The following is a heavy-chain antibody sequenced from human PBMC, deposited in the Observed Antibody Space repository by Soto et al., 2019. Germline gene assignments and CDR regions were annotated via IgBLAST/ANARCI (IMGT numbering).Heavy chain of an antibody. V-gene: IGHV4-61*01. J-gene: IGHJ6*02. Sequence: PSETLSLTCAVSGGSVSSATYYWSWIRQPPGRGLEWIGYMSSSGSTNYNPSLQSRVTISVDTSINQFSLKLSSVTAADTAVYYCAREDFYYGMDVWGQGTTVTVSS. CDR2: MSSSGST. CDR3: AREDFYYGMDV. CDR1: GGSVSSATYY.